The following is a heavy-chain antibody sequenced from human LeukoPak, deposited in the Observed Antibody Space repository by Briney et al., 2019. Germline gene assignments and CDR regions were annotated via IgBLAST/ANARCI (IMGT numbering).Heavy chain of an antibody. CDR2: ISAYNGNT. CDR3: QRHLALSGGSTGAFDI. J-gene: IGHJ3*02. D-gene: IGHD1-26*01. CDR1: VDTFTPDV. Sequence: ASVKVSCTSPVDTFTPDVVSVGREAPGQGLEWMGWISAYNGNTNYSQKLQGRVTMTTDTSTSTAYMELRSLRSDDTAVDHCQRHLALSGGSTGAFDIWGQGTMVTVSS. V-gene: IGHV1-18*01.